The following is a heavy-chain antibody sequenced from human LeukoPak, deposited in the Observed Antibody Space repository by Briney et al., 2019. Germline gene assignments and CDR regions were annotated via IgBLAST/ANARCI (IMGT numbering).Heavy chain of an antibody. J-gene: IGHJ4*02. V-gene: IGHV4-59*01. CDR2: INFSWST. CDR3: ARGRGDYGDYMDS. CDR1: GGSIDTYY. D-gene: IGHD4-17*01. Sequence: SETLSLTCTVSGGSIDTYYWSWFRQPPRKTLEWIGYINFSWSTNYNPSLKSRVTLSVDTSKNELALKLSSVTAADTAVYYCARGRGDYGDYMDSWGQGTLVIVSS.